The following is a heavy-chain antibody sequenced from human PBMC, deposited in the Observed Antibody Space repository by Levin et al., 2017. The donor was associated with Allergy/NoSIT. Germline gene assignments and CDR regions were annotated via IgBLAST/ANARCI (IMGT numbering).Heavy chain of an antibody. D-gene: IGHD5-18*01. V-gene: IGHV3-43*01. CDR2: ISWDGGST. J-gene: IGHJ4*02. CDR1: GFTFDDYT. Sequence: QAGGSLRLSCAASGFTFDDYTMHWVRQAPGKGLEWVSLISWDGGSTYYADSVKGRFTISRDNSKNSLYLQMNSLRTEDTALYYCAKGCCGYSYGLPGGFDYWGQGTLVTVSS. CDR3: AKGCCGYSYGLPGGFDY.